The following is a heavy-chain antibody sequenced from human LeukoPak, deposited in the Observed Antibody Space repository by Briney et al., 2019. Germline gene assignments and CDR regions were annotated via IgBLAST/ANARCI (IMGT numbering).Heavy chain of an antibody. D-gene: IGHD2/OR15-2a*01. Sequence: GGSLRLSCAGSGFPFIKAWMSWVRQAPGRGLEWVGRSKGKSDGGTTDYAAPVKGRFTISRDDSKNTLYLQMTSLKAEDTAVYCCAIDGLSIIVPGFYWFDSWGQGTLVTVSS. CDR3: AIDGLSIIVPGFYWFDS. V-gene: IGHV3-15*01. J-gene: IGHJ5*01. CDR1: GFPFIKAW. CDR2: SKGKSDGGTT.